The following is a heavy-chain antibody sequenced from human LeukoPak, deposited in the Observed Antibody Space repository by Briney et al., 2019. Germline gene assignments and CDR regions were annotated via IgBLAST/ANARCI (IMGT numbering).Heavy chain of an antibody. Sequence: ASVKVSCKASGYTSTGYYMHWVRQAPGQGLEWMGWINPNSGGTNYAQKFQGRVTMTRDTSISTAYMELSRLRSDDTAVYYCARDLRAEYYYGSGTLYFDYWGQGTLVTVSS. CDR1: GYTSTGYY. CDR3: ARDLRAEYYYGSGTLYFDY. CDR2: INPNSGGT. D-gene: IGHD3-10*01. J-gene: IGHJ4*02. V-gene: IGHV1-2*02.